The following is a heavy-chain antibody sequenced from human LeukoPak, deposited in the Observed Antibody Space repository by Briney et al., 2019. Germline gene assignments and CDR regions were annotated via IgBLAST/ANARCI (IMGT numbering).Heavy chain of an antibody. J-gene: IGHJ4*02. CDR2: INHSGST. CDR3: ASHGNSGYDFIDY. Sequence: SETLSLTCAVYGGSFSGYYWSWIRQPPGKGLEWIGEINHSGSTNYNPSLMSRVTISVDTSKNQFSLKLSSVTAADTAVYYCASHGNSGYDFIDYWGQGTLVTVSS. D-gene: IGHD5-12*01. V-gene: IGHV4-34*01. CDR1: GGSFSGYY.